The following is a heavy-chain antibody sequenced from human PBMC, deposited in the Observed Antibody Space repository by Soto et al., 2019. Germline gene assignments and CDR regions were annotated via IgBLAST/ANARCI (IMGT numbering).Heavy chain of an antibody. CDR3: AKGLNVVVPAAIDPTVPRGYYYGMDV. J-gene: IGHJ6*02. D-gene: IGHD2-2*01. V-gene: IGHV3-30*18. Sequence: GGSLRLSCAASGFTFSSYGMHWVRQAPGKGLEWVAVISYDGSNKYYADSVKGRFTISRDNSKNTLYLQMNSLRAEDTAVYYCAKGLNVVVPAAIDPTVPRGYYYGMDVWGQGTTVTVSS. CDR2: ISYDGSNK. CDR1: GFTFSSYG.